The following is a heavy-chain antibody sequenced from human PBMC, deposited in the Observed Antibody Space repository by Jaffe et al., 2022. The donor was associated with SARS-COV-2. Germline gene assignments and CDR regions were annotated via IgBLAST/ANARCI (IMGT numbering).Heavy chain of an antibody. V-gene: IGHV5-51*01. CDR2: IYPDDSDT. CDR3: ARQNYYGSGHFAMDV. J-gene: IGHJ6*02. Sequence: EVQLVQSGAEVKKPGESLKISCEGSGYIFTNYWIGWVRQMPGKGLEWMGVIYPDDSDTRYSPSFQGHVTISADRSISTTYLQWSRLEASDTAIYYCARQNYYGSGHFAMDVWGQGTTVTVSS. D-gene: IGHD3-10*01. CDR1: GYIFTNYW.